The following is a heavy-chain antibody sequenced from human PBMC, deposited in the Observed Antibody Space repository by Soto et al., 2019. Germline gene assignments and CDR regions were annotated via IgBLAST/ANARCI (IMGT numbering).Heavy chain of an antibody. CDR3: ARKPIYHFFAGYYSVDY. D-gene: IGHD3-9*01. CDR1: GGSFSDYY. Sequence: QVQLRQWDAGLLKPSETLSLTCAVFGGSFSDYYWTWIRQPPGQGLEWIGEINHSGTTSYNPSLKSRLTISVDTSNNQFTLKLSSVTAADTAVYYCARKPIYHFFAGYYSVDYWGQGTLVTVSS. CDR2: INHSGTT. V-gene: IGHV4-34*01. J-gene: IGHJ4*02.